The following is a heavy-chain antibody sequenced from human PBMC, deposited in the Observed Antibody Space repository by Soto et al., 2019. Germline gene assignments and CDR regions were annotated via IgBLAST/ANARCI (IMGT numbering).Heavy chain of an antibody. CDR1: GGSVSSGSYY. V-gene: IGHV4-61*01. CDR3: ARDGAMVRGVDY. CDR2: IYYSGST. J-gene: IGHJ4*02. D-gene: IGHD3-10*01. Sequence: SETLSLTCTVSGGSVSSGSYYWSWIRQPPGKGLEWIGYIYYSGSTNYNPSLKSRVTISVDTSKNQFSLKLSSVTAADTAVYYCARDGAMVRGVDYWGQGTLVTVSS.